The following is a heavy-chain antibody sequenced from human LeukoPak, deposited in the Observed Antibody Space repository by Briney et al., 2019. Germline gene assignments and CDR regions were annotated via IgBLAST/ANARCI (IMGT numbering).Heavy chain of an antibody. J-gene: IGHJ4*02. CDR1: GGSISSSSYY. CDR3: ARARSYSSGWSFDY. Sequence: SETLSLTCTVSGGSISSSSYYWDWIRQPPGKGLEWIGSIYYSGSTYYNPSLKSRVTISVDKSKNQFSLKLSSVTAADTAVYYCARARSYSSGWSFDYWGQGTLVTVSS. V-gene: IGHV4-39*07. D-gene: IGHD6-19*01. CDR2: IYYSGST.